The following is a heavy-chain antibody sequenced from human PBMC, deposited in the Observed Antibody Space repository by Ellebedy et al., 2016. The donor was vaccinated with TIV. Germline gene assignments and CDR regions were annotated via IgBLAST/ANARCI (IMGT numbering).Heavy chain of an antibody. J-gene: IGHJ2*01. Sequence: SETLSLTCAVYGGSFSGYYWSWIRQPPGKGLEWIGEINHSGSTNYNPSLKSRVTISVDTSKNQFSLKLSSVTAADTAVYYCARTAAANYDILTGPRMGFDLWGRGTLVTVSS. CDR2: INHSGST. V-gene: IGHV4-34*01. CDR1: GGSFSGYY. CDR3: ARTAAANYDILTGPRMGFDL. D-gene: IGHD3-9*01.